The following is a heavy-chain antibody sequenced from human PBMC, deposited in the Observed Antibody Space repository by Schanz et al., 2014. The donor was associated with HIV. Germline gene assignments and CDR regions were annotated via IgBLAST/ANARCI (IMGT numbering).Heavy chain of an antibody. J-gene: IGHJ4*02. D-gene: IGHD3-10*01. CDR1: GYTFTGYY. Sequence: QLVQSGAEVKKPGASVKVSCKASGYTFTGYYMHWVRQASGQGPEWMGWMSPNTGNTGRAQKFQGRVTMTRNTPRSTAYLTLNNLTSEDTAVYFCARGPDYGKTTYNFDYWGQGTLVTVSS. CDR3: ARGPDYGKTTYNFDY. CDR2: MSPNTGNT. V-gene: IGHV1-8*02.